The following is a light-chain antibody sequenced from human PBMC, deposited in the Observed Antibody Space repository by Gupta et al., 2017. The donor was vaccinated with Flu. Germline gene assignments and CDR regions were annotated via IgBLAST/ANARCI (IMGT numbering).Light chain of an antibody. CDR1: QSVNSY. J-gene: IGKJ4*01. Sequence: PPTLLVPPGEGATLSYRASQSVNSYLAWYQQKPGQAPRLLIYGASTRATGIPARFSGSGSGTEFTLTISSLQSEDFAVYYCQQYGKCPLTFGGGTKVEIK. CDR3: QQYGKCPLT. CDR2: GAS. V-gene: IGKV3-15*01.